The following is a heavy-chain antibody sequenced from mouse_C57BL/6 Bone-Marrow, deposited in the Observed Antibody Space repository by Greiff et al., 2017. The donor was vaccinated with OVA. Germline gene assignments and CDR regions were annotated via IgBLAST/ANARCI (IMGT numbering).Heavy chain of an antibody. J-gene: IGHJ4*01. Sequence: VQLQQSGPELVKPGASVKISCKASGYTFTDYYMNWVMQSHGKSLEWIGDINSNNGGTSYNQKFKGKATMTVDKSSSPAYMELRSLTSEDSAVYYCARWFLRAMDYWCQGTSVTVSS. CDR1: GYTFTDYY. V-gene: IGHV1-26*01. CDR3: ARWFLRAMDY. D-gene: IGHD2-3*01. CDR2: INSNNGGT.